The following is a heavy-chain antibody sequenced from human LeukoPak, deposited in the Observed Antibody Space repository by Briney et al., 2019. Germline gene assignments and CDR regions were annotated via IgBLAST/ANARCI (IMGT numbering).Heavy chain of an antibody. Sequence: ASVKVSCKASGYTFSNYDFIWVRPATGQGLEWMGWMNPNSGNTGYAQKFQGRVTMTRNTSISTAYMELSSLRSEDTAVYYCARGRVVAGYWGQGTLVTVSS. CDR2: MNPNSGNT. V-gene: IGHV1-8*01. CDR3: ARGRVVAGY. CDR1: GYTFSNYD. J-gene: IGHJ4*02. D-gene: IGHD2-15*01.